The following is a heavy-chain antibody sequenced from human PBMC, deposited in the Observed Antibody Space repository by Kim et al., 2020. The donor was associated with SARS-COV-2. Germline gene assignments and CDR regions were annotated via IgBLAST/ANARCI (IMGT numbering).Heavy chain of an antibody. CDR2: IIPILGIA. J-gene: IGHJ4*02. D-gene: IGHD3-10*01. CDR3: ASYGHYYGSAEGYFDY. CDR1: GGTFSSYA. V-gene: IGHV1-69*04. Sequence: SVKVSCKASGGTFSSYAISWVRQAPGQGLEWMARIIPILGIANYAQKFQGRVTITADKSTSTAYMELSSLRSEDTAVYYCASYGHYYGSAEGYFDYWGQ.